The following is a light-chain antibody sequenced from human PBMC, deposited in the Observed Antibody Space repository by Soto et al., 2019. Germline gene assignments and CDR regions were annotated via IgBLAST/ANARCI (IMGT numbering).Light chain of an antibody. J-gene: IGLJ1*01. Sequence: QAARSPVAYAFGSSAMSFTISCTGHSRDVGTFNLVSWYQQHPGKAPRLMIYEVIKRPSGVSNRFSGSKSGNTASLTISGLQAEDEADYYCCSYAGSSVYVFGTGTKVTV. CDR2: EVI. CDR3: CSYAGSSVYV. CDR1: SRDVGTFNL. V-gene: IGLV2-23*02.